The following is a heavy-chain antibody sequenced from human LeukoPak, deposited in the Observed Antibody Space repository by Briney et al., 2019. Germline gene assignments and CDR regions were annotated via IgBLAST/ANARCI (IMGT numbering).Heavy chain of an antibody. J-gene: IGHJ4*02. CDR1: GYTFTSYD. CDR3: ARVEYSSSFDY. CDR2: ISAYNGNT. Sequence: ASVKVSCKAPGYTFTSYDINWVRQATGQGLEWMGWISAYNGNTNYAQKLQGRVTMTTDTSTSTAYMELRSLRSNDTAVYYCARVEYSSSFDYWGQGTLVTVSS. D-gene: IGHD6-13*01. V-gene: IGHV1-18*01.